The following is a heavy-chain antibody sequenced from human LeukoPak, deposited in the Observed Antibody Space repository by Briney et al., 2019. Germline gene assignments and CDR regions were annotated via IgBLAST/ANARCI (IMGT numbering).Heavy chain of an antibody. CDR2: FDPEDGET. D-gene: IGHD6-19*01. Sequence: ASVEVSCKVSGYTLTELSMHWVRQAPGKGLEWMGGFDPEDGETIYAQKFQGRVTMTEDTSTDTAYMELSSLRSEDTAVYYCATGAVAGAQFDFDYWGQGTLVTVSS. V-gene: IGHV1-24*01. CDR1: GYTLTELS. J-gene: IGHJ4*02. CDR3: ATGAVAGAQFDFDY.